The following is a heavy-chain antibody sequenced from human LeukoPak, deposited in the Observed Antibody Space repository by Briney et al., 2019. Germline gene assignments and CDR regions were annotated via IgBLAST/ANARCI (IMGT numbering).Heavy chain of an antibody. CDR2: IWYDGSNK. V-gene: IGHV3-33*08. CDR1: GFTFSSYA. CDR3: ASYYSSSSGAGLDY. D-gene: IGHD6-6*01. J-gene: IGHJ4*02. Sequence: GGSLRLSCAASGFTFSSYAMHWVRQAPGKGLEWVAVIWYDGSNKYYADSVKGRFTISRDNSKNTLYLQMNSLRAEDTAVYYCASYYSSSSGAGLDYWGQGTLVTVSS.